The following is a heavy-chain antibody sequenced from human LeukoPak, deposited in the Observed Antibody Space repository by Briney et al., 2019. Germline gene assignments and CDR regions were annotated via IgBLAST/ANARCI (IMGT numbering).Heavy chain of an antibody. V-gene: IGHV3-23*01. CDR2: ISGSGGST. J-gene: IGHJ4*02. CDR1: GFTFSSYA. Sequence: GGSLRLSCAASGFTFSSYAMSWVRQAPGKGLEWVSAISGSGGSTYYADSVKGRFTISRDNSKNTLYLQMNSLRAEDTAVYYCATITILGVAPEGYWGQGTLVTVSS. D-gene: IGHD3-3*01. CDR3: ATITILGVAPEGY.